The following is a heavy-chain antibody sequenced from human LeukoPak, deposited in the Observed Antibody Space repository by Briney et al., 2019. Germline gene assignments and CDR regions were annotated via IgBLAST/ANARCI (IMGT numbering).Heavy chain of an antibody. D-gene: IGHD3-22*01. CDR2: IYSGGST. Sequence: PGGSLRLSCAASGFTVSSNYMSWVRQAPGKGLEWVSVIYSGGSTYYADSVKGRFTISRDNSKNTLYLQMNSLRAEDTAVYYCARDGPHYYDSSGYSPFDYWGQGTLVTVSS. CDR1: GFTVSSNY. J-gene: IGHJ4*02. CDR3: ARDGPHYYDSSGYSPFDY. V-gene: IGHV3-53*01.